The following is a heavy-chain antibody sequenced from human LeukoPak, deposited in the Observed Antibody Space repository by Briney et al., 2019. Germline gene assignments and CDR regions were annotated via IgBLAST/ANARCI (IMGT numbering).Heavy chain of an antibody. V-gene: IGHV1-24*01. J-gene: IGHJ3*02. Sequence: GASVKVSCKLSGYTLTELSMHWGRQAPGKGREWMGGFDPEDGETIYTQKFQGRVTMTRDTSIRTAYMELSRLTSDDTAVYYCATRRGSGSSGGPYVFDIWGQGTMVTVSS. D-gene: IGHD1-26*01. CDR2: FDPEDGET. CDR1: GYTLTELS. CDR3: ATRRGSGSSGGPYVFDI.